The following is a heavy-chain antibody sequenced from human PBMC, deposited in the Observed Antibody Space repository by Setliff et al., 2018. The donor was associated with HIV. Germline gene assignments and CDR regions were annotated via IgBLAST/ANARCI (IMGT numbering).Heavy chain of an antibody. CDR3: ARDSDTAFDI. D-gene: IGHD5-18*01. CDR2: IIPIFGTA. Sequence: GASVKVSCKASGYTFTNFYMHWVRQAPGQGLEWMGGIIPIFGTANYAQKFQGRVTITADESTSTAYMELSSLRSEDTAVYYCARDSDTAFDIWGQGTMVTVSS. J-gene: IGHJ3*02. V-gene: IGHV1-69*13. CDR1: GYTFTNFY.